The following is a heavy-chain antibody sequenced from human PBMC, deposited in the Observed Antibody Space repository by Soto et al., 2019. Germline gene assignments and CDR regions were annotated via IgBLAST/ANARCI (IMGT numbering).Heavy chain of an antibody. J-gene: IGHJ6*02. CDR2: INTYKVDA. Sequence: QVKLVQSGAEVKKPGASVTVSCKSSGYTFTSYGISWVRQAPGQGLEWMGWINTYKVDAEYVQKLQGRVTMTTDTSTSTAYMELRMLRSDDTAVYYCARDGGSGGMDVWGQGTTVTVSS. CDR3: ARDGGSGGMDV. D-gene: IGHD3-3*01. V-gene: IGHV1-18*04. CDR1: GYTFTSYG.